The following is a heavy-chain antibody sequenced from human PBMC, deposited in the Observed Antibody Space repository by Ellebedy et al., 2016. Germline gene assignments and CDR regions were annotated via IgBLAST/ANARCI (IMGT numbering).Heavy chain of an antibody. CDR1: GLPFSTFF. V-gene: IGHV3-23*01. Sequence: GESLKISXAVSGLPFSTFFMSWVCQAPGKGLEWVAIISGDGGSTNFADSVKGRFTISRDNSKNTVYLQMNSLRADDTAVYHCRQGHYADYWGQGTLVTVSS. CDR3: RQGHYADY. CDR2: ISGDGGST. J-gene: IGHJ4*02.